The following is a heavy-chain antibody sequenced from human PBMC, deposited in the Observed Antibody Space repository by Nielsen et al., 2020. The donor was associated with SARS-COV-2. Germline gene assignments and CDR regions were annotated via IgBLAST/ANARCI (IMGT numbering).Heavy chain of an antibody. V-gene: IGHV4-59*12. CDR1: RGSISSYY. CDR3: ARDPGYYGMDV. Sequence: LSCTVSRGSISSYYWSWIRQPPGKGLEWIGYIYNSGSTYYDPSLKSRVTILVDTSKNQFSLKLSSVTAADTAVYYCARDPGYYGMDVWGQGTTVTVSS. J-gene: IGHJ6*02. CDR2: IYNSGST.